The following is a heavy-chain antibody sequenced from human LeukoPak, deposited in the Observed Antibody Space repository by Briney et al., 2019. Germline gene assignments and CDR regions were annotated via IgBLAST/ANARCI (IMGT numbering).Heavy chain of an antibody. J-gene: IGHJ3*02. CDR2: ISSSGGST. Sequence: PGGSLRLSCAASGFTFSSYWMSLVRQAPGKGLEWVSAISSSGGSTYYADSVKGRFTISRDNSKNTLYLQMNSLRAEDTAVYYCAKPSSGYTSFHIWGQGTMVTVSS. CDR3: AKPSSGYTSFHI. V-gene: IGHV3-23*01. CDR1: GFTFSSYW. D-gene: IGHD3-22*01.